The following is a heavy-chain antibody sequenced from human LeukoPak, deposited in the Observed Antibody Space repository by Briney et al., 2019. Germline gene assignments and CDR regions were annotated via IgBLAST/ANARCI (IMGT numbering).Heavy chain of an antibody. V-gene: IGHV1-69*01. CDR3: ARITPIPFDCSSTSCYRRYYYYGMDV. D-gene: IGHD2-2*02. CDR2: IIPIFGTA. Sequence: GSSVKVSCKASGGTFSSYAISWVRQAPGQGLEWMGGIIPIFGTANYAQKFQGRVTITADESTSTAYMELSSLRSEDTAVYYCARITPIPFDCSSTSCYRRYYYYGMDVWGQGTTVTVSS. CDR1: GGTFSSYA. J-gene: IGHJ6*02.